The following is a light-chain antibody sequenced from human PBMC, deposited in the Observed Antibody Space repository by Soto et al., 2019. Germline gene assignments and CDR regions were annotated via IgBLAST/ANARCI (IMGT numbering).Light chain of an antibody. J-gene: IGLJ3*02. Sequence: QSALTQPASVSGSPGQSITISCTGSSGDVGHYNYVSWYQQHPGKAPKLIIYEVTNRPLGVSNRFSGSKSGNTASLIISGLQAEDEADYYCTSYTTGRIGVFGGGTKVTVL. CDR3: TSYTTGRIGV. CDR2: EVT. V-gene: IGLV2-14*01. CDR1: SGDVGHYNY.